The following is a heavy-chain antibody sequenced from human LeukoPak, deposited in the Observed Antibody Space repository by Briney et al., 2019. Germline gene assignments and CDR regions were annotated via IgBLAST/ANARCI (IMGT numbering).Heavy chain of an antibody. Sequence: ASVKVSCKASGYTFTGYYMHWVRQAPGQGLEWMGWINPNSGGTNYAQKFQGRVTMTRDTSISTAYMELSRLRSDDTAVYYCASFNTYYYDSSGYIYWGQGTLVIVSS. D-gene: IGHD3-22*01. V-gene: IGHV1-2*02. CDR1: GYTFTGYY. CDR2: INPNSGGT. J-gene: IGHJ4*02. CDR3: ASFNTYYYDSSGYIY.